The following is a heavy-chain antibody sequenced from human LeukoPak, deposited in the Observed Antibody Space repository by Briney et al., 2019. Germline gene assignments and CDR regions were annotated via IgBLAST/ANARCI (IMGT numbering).Heavy chain of an antibody. CDR1: GDSSSSYY. V-gene: IGHV4-59*01. J-gene: IGHJ4*02. CDR3: VRKPQSYGGGFDY. Sequence: SETLSLTCSVSGDSSSSYYWSWIRQPPGKGLEWIGYIYYIGNTNYNPSLKSRVTISVDMSKNQFSLKLTSVTAADTAVYYCVRKPQSYGGGFDYWGQGTLVTVSS. CDR2: IYYIGNT. D-gene: IGHD3-10*01.